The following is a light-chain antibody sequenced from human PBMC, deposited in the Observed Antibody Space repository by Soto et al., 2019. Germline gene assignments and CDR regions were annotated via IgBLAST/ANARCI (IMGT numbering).Light chain of an antibody. J-gene: IGLJ1*01. CDR1: TNDIGGYKY. Sequence: QSALTQPASVSGSPGQSITISCTGTTNDIGGYKYVSWYQQHPGKAPKLIIFEVTNRPSGVSNRFSGSKSGNTASLTISGLQAEDEADYYCSSYTSSSTYVFGTGTKVTVL. CDR2: EVT. CDR3: SSYTSSSTYV. V-gene: IGLV2-14*01.